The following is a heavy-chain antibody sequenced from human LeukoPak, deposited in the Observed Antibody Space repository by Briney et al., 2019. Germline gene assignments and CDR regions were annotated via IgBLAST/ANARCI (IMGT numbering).Heavy chain of an antibody. V-gene: IGHV3-7*01. Sequence: PGGSLRLSCAASGFAFTSYWISWVRQAPGKGLEWVANIKQDGSEKYYVDSVKGRFTISRDNAKNSLYLQMNSLSAEDTAVYYCATSRSFDYWGQGTLVTVSS. CDR1: GFAFTSYW. CDR2: IKQDGSEK. J-gene: IGHJ4*02. CDR3: ATSRSFDY.